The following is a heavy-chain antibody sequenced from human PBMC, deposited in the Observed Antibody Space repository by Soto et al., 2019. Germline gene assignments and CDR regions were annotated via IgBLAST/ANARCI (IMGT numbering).Heavy chain of an antibody. Sequence: ASMKVSCKASGYTFTRSGISWVRQAPGQGPEWMGWISSYNGDTNYAQTFQGRVTMTTDTSTSTAYMELRSLRSDDKAVYYCAREGVAPYYYYGMDVWGQGTPVTVSS. CDR1: GYTFTRSG. CDR3: AREGVAPYYYYGMDV. V-gene: IGHV1-18*01. CDR2: ISSYNGDT. D-gene: IGHD5-12*01. J-gene: IGHJ6*02.